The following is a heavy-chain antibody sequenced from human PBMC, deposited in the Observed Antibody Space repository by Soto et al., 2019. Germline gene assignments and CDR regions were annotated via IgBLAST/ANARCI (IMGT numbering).Heavy chain of an antibody. CDR3: VRGPNNWNYVGYYYYGMDV. D-gene: IGHD1-7*01. J-gene: IGHJ6*02. V-gene: IGHV4-34*01. Sequence: SETLSLTCAVYGGSFSGYYWSWIRQPPGKGLEWIGEINHSGSTNYNPSLKSRVTISVDTSKNQFSLKLSSVTAADTAVYYCVRGPNNWNYVGYYYYGMDVWGLGTTVTVS. CDR2: INHSGST. CDR1: GGSFSGYY.